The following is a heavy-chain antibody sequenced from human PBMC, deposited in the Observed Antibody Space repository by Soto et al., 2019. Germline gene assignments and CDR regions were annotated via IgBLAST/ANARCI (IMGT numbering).Heavy chain of an antibody. CDR1: QFTFNVYG. Sequence: LRLSCTASQFTFNVYGMSWVRQAPGKGLEWVSSISVTGENSLYADSVRGRFTMSRDNSKDILYLQMNSLRVDDTAMYYCAKQHGARPSNWLDAWGQGALVTVSS. J-gene: IGHJ5*02. CDR2: ISVTGENS. V-gene: IGHV3-23*01. CDR3: AKQHGARPSNWLDA.